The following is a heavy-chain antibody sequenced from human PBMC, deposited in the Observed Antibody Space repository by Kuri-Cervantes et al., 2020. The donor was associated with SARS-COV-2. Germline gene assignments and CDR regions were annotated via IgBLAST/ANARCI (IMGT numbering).Heavy chain of an antibody. D-gene: IGHD3-9*01. CDR3: ARVAGGRVYNIFSGPEAFDY. J-gene: IGHJ4*02. V-gene: IGHV1-3*01. Sequence: ASVKVSCKASGYTFTSYAMHWVRQAPGQRLEWMGWINAGNGNTKYSQKFQGRVTITRDTSASTAYMELSSLRSDDAAVYFCARVAGGRVYNIFSGPEAFDYWGQGTLVTVSS. CDR1: GYTFTSYA. CDR2: INAGNGNT.